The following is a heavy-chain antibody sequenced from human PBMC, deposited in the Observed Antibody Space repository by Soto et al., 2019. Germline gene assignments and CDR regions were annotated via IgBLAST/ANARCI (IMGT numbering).Heavy chain of an antibody. V-gene: IGHV4-34*01. D-gene: IGHD6-19*01. J-gene: IGHJ4*02. CDR2: INHSGST. CDR3: ATLPVAGTNTTSDY. CDR1: GGSFSGYY. Sequence: SETLSLTCAVYGGSFSGYYWSWIRQPPGKGLEWIGEINHSGSTNYNPSLKSRVTISVDTSKNQFSLKLSSVTAADTAVYYCATLPVAGTNTTSDYWGQGTLVTVSS.